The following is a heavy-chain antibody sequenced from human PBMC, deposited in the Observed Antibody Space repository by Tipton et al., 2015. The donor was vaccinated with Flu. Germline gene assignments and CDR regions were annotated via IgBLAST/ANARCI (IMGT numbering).Heavy chain of an antibody. CDR1: GGSISSYY. Sequence: TLSLTCTVSGGSISSYYWSWIRQPPGKGLEWIGYIYYTGSTDYNPSLKSRVTISVDTSKNQFSLKLRSVTAADTAVYYCARGTGDADTYFDSWGQGTLVTVSS. J-gene: IGHJ4*02. CDR3: ARGTGDADTYFDS. D-gene: IGHD1-1*01. CDR2: IYYTGST. V-gene: IGHV4-59*12.